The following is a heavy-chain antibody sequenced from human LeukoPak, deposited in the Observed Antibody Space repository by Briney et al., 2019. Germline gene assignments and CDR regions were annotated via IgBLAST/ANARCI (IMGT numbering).Heavy chain of an antibody. CDR3: ARDLAPNYDFWSGYTYYFDY. Sequence: GGSLRLSCAASGFTFSNEMNWVRQAPGKGLEGVSYISSSGSTIYYADSVKGRFTISRDNAKNSRYLQVYSLRAEETAVYYCARDLAPNYDFWSGYTYYFDYWGQGTLVTVSS. J-gene: IGHJ4*02. CDR2: ISSSGSTI. CDR1: GFTFSNE. D-gene: IGHD3-3*01. V-gene: IGHV3-48*03.